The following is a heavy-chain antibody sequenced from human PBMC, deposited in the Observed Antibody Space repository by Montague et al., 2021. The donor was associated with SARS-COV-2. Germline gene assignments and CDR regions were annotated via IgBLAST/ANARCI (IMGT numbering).Heavy chain of an antibody. Sequence: SETLSLTCGVSGGSFIPYAWTWMRQPPGKGLEWIGENNFKGITNYTPSLKSRVTISVDTSKNQFSLKLTSVTAADTAVYWCARDVGKGFSGYETEGVFDYWGQGTLVSVSS. J-gene: IGHJ4*02. CDR1: GGSFIPYA. CDR2: NNFKGIT. V-gene: IGHV4-34*01. CDR3: ARDVGKGFSGYETEGVFDY. D-gene: IGHD5-12*01.